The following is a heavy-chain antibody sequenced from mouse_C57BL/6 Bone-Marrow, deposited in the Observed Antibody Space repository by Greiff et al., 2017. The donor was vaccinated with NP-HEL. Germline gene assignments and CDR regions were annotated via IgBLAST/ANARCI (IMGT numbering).Heavy chain of an antibody. V-gene: IGHV5-6*02. CDR1: GFTFSSYG. CDR3: ARLVYWYFDV. J-gene: IGHJ1*03. CDR2: ISSGGSYT. Sequence: DVKLVESGGDLVKPGGSLKLSCAASGFTFSSYGMSWVRQTPDKRLEWVATISSGGSYTYYPDSVKGRFTFSRDNAKNTLYLQMSSLKSEDTAMYYCARLVYWYFDVWGTGTTVTVSS.